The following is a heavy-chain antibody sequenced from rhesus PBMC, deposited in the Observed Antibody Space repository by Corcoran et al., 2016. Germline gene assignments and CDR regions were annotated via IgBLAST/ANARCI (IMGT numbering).Heavy chain of an antibody. CDR2: ISGSSGSP. CDR1: GGSISSSTW. J-gene: IGHJ4*01. V-gene: IGHV4-92*01. D-gene: IGHD1-38*01. Sequence: QVQLQESGPELVKPSETLSLTCAVSGGSISSSTWWNWIRQPPGKGLEWIGRISGSSGSPSSNPSLKSLVTISTDTSKNQFSLKLSSVTAAATAVYYCASPGYWGQGVLVTVSS. CDR3: ASPGY.